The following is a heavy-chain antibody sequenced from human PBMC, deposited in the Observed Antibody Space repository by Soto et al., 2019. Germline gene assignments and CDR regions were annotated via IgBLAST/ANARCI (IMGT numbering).Heavy chain of an antibody. Sequence: QVQLVQSGAEVKKPGASVKVSCKASGYSFTSYGISWVRQAPGQGLEWVAWINSYNGKPTYAQKFKGKFNGTQATPPTQASRGRGGWPPAAPPIFYCARDTFIEAGSPVPDSSHSGWGAGGQGPTVTAPS. CDR2: INSYNGKP. D-gene: IGHD3-16*01. J-gene: IGHJ6*02. V-gene: IGHV1-18*04. CDR1: GYSFTSYG. CDR3: ARDTFIEAGSPVPDSSHSGWGA.